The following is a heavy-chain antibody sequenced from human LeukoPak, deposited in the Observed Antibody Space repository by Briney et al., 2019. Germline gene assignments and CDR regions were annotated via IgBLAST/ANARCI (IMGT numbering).Heavy chain of an antibody. CDR3: ARDAFFYDSGGYYFPDAFDI. J-gene: IGHJ3*02. V-gene: IGHV3-30*04. Sequence: GRSLRLSCAASGFTFSSYAMHWVRLAPGKGLEWVALISYHGNNKYYADSVKGRFTISRDNSKSTLYLQMNSLRADDTAVYYCARDAFFYDSGGYYFPDAFDIWGQGTMVTVSS. D-gene: IGHD3-22*01. CDR1: GFTFSSYA. CDR2: ISYHGNNK.